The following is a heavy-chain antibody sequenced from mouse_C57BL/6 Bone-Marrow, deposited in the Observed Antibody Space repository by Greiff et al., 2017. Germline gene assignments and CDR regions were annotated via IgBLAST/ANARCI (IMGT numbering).Heavy chain of an antibody. J-gene: IGHJ3*01. CDR1: GYTFTDYF. D-gene: IGHD1-1*01. CDR3: ARWGYGSSFAY. CDR2: IYPGSGNT. Sequence: QVQLQQSGAELVRPGASVKLSCKASGYTFTDYFINRVKPRPGQGLEWISRIYPGSGNTYYNETFKGKATLTAEKSSSTAYRQLSSLTSEDSAVYFCARWGYGSSFAYWGQGTLVTVSA. V-gene: IGHV1-76*01.